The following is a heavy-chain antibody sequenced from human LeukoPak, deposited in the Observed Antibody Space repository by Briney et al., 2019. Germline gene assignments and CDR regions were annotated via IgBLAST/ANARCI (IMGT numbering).Heavy chain of an antibody. CDR1: GYNFCTYW. CDR3: ARREVATYYFDW. D-gene: IGHD5-12*01. CDR2: IYPGDSDT. Sequence: GESLKISCKGSGYNFCTYWIGWVRQMPGKGLEWMGTIYPGDSDTTYSPSFQGQVTISADKSISTAYLQWSSLKASDTAMYYCARREVATYYFDWRGQGTLVTVSS. V-gene: IGHV5-51*01. J-gene: IGHJ4*02.